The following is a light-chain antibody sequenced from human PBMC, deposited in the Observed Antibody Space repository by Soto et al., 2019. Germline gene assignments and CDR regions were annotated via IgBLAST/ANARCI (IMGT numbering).Light chain of an antibody. CDR3: SSYKGSGTLV. J-gene: IGLJ3*02. CDR2: EVN. Sequence: QSVLTQPASVSGSPGQSITISCTGTSSDVGAYNYVSWYQQHPGKAPKVMIYEVNNRPSGVSNRFSGSKSGNTASLTISGLQAEDEADYYCSSYKGSGTLVFGGGTKLTVL. CDR1: SSDVGAYNY. V-gene: IGLV2-14*01.